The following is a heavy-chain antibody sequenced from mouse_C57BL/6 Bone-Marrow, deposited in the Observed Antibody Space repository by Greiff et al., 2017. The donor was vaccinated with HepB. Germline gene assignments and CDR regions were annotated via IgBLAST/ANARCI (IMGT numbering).Heavy chain of an antibody. D-gene: IGHD2-5*01. Sequence: EVQLQQSGPELVKPGASVKISCKASGYTFTDYYMNWVKQSHGKSLEWIGDINPNNGGTSYNQKFKGKATLTVDKSSSTAYMELRSLTSEDSAVYYCARSGYYSNYPYYYAMDYWGQGTSVTVSS. CDR2: INPNNGGT. CDR1: GYTFTDYY. V-gene: IGHV1-26*01. CDR3: ARSGYYSNYPYYYAMDY. J-gene: IGHJ4*01.